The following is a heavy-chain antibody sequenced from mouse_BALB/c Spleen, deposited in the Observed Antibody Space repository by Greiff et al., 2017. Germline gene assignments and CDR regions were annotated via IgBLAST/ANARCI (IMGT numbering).Heavy chain of an antibody. CDR2: ISYSGST. CDR1: GYSITSDYA. D-gene: IGHD2-14*01. J-gene: IGHJ1*01. Sequence: ESGPGLVKPSQSLSLTCTVTGYSITSDYAWNWIRQFPGNKLEWMGYISYSGSTSYNPSLKSRISITRDTSKNQFFLQLNSVTTEDTATYYCARGDYRYDMDWYFEVWGAGTTVTVSS. CDR3: ARGDYRYDMDWYFEV. V-gene: IGHV3-2*02.